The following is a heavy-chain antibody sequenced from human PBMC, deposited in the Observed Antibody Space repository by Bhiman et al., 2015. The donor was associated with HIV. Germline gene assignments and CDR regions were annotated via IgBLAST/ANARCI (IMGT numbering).Heavy chain of an antibody. CDR3: AGPGGDFWSGYYTGGAMDV. D-gene: IGHD3-3*01. CDR1: GFTFSDHH. V-gene: IGHV3-11*04. J-gene: IGHJ6*03. Sequence: QVQLVESGGGLVKPGGSLRLSCAASGFTFSDHHMSWIRQAPGKGLEWVSYISSRGRNIYYADSVKGRFTISRDNAKNLLYLQMNSLRAEDTAVYYCAGPGGDFWSGYYTGGAMDVWGKGTTVTVSS. CDR2: ISSRGRNI.